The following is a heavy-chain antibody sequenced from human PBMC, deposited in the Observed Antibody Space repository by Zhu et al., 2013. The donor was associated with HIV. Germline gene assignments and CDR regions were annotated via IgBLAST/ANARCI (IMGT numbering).Heavy chain of an antibody. V-gene: IGHV1-69*02. CDR1: GGTFSSYT. CDR2: IIPILGIA. CDR3: ARGERYGVDPTPFDY. J-gene: IGHJ4*02. Sequence: QVQLVQSGAEVKKPGSSVKVSCKASGGTFSSYTISWVRQAPGQGLEWMGRIIPILGIANYAQKFQGRVTITADKSTSTAYMELSSLRSEDTAVYYCARGERYGVDPTPFDYWGQGTLVTVSS. D-gene: IGHD3-3*01.